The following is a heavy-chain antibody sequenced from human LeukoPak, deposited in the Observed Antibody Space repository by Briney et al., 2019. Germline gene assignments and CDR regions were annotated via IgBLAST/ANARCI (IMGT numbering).Heavy chain of an antibody. V-gene: IGHV3-30-3*01. Sequence: GGSLRLSCAASGFTFSSYAMHWVRQAPGKGLEWVAVISYDGSNKYYADSVKGRFTISRDNSKNTLYLQMYSLRAEDTAVYYCARAAEKRSYSSSPDYWGQGTLVTVSS. CDR2: ISYDGSNK. D-gene: IGHD6-6*01. J-gene: IGHJ4*02. CDR1: GFTFSSYA. CDR3: ARAAEKRSYSSSPDY.